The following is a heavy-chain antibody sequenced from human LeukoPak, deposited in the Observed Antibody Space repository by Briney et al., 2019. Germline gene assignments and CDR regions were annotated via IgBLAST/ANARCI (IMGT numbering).Heavy chain of an antibody. CDR2: ISGSGGST. V-gene: IGHV3-23*01. CDR3: AKDPGDYDFWSGPSSLDY. Sequence: GGSLRLSCAASGFTFSSYAMSWVRQAPGKGLEWVSAISGSGGSTYYADSVKGRFTISRDNSKNTLYLQMNSLRAEDTAVYYCAKDPGDYDFWSGPSSLDYWDQGTLVTVSS. J-gene: IGHJ4*02. D-gene: IGHD3-3*01. CDR1: GFTFSSYA.